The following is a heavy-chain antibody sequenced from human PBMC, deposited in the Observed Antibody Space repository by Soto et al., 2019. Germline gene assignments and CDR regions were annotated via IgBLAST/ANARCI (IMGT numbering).Heavy chain of an antibody. V-gene: IGHV3-49*04. J-gene: IGHJ6*02. D-gene: IGHD4-17*01. CDR3: TRADPSVTLRYYYYGMDV. Sequence: GGSLRLSCTASGFTFGDYAMSWVRHAPGKGLEWVGFIRSKAYGGTTEYAASVKGRFTISRDDSKSIAYLQMNSLKTEDTAVYYCTRADPSVTLRYYYYGMDVWGQGTTVTVSS. CDR2: IRSKAYGGTT. CDR1: GFTFGDYA.